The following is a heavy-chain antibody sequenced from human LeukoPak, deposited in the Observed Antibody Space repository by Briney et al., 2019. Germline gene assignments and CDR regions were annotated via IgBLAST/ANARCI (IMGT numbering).Heavy chain of an antibody. Sequence: SEILSLTCAVYGGSFSGYYWSWIRQPPGKGLEWIGEINHSGSTNYNPSLKGRVTISVDTTKNQFSLKLSSVTAADTAVYYCARHRRLLYYDSSGRFDYWGQGTLVTVSS. CDR2: INHSGST. V-gene: IGHV4-34*01. D-gene: IGHD3-22*01. CDR1: GGSFSGYY. CDR3: ARHRRLLYYDSSGRFDY. J-gene: IGHJ4*02.